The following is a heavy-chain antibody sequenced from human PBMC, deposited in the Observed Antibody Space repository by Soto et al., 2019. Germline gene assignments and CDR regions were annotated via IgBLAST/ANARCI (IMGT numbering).Heavy chain of an antibody. Sequence: PGGSLRLSCAASGFTSSSYWMHWVRQAPGKGLVWVSRINSDGSSTSYADSVKGRFTISRDNAKNTLYLQMNSLRAEDTAVYYCARGVGYCSGGSCYSGPMDVWGQGTTVTVSS. D-gene: IGHD2-15*01. J-gene: IGHJ6*02. V-gene: IGHV3-74*01. CDR2: INSDGSST. CDR3: ARGVGYCSGGSCYSGPMDV. CDR1: GFTSSSYW.